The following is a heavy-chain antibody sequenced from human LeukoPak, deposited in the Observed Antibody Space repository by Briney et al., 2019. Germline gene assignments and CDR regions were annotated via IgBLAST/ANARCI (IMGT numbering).Heavy chain of an antibody. D-gene: IGHD5-24*01. CDR1: GFTFSSYS. J-gene: IGHJ6*03. CDR2: ISSSSSYI. Sequence: PGGSLRLSCAASGFTFSSYSMNWVRQAPGKGLEWVSSISSSSSYIYYADSVKGRFTISRDNAKNSLYLQMNSLRAEDTAVYYCARGGRIEMATTPYYYYMDVWGKGTTVTISS. CDR3: ARGGRIEMATTPYYYYMDV. V-gene: IGHV3-21*01.